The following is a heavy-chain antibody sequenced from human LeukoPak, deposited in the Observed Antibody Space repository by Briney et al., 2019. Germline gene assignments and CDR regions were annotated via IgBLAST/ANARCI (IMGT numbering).Heavy chain of an antibody. D-gene: IGHD6-19*01. CDR3: AREVAVAGTVYYYYMDV. Sequence: SETLSLTCTVSGGSISSSSYYWGWIRQPPGKGLEWIGSIYYSGSTYYNPSLKSRVTISVDTSKNQFSLQLNSVTPEDTAVYYCAREVAVAGTVYYYYMDVWGKGTTVTISS. CDR2: IYYSGST. V-gene: IGHV4-39*02. J-gene: IGHJ6*03. CDR1: GGSISSSSYY.